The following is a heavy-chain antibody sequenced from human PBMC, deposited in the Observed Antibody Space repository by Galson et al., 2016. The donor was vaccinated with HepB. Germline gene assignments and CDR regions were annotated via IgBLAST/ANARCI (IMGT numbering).Heavy chain of an antibody. CDR1: GFSFGDDG. D-gene: IGHD2-2*01. V-gene: IGHV3-23*01. J-gene: IGHJ6*02. CDR3: AKASTGVYFYYGMDV. CDR2: ISARGDDR. Sequence: SLRLSCAASGFSFGDDGVSWFRQAPGKGLGWVSGISARGDDRNYAESVKGRLTVSRDNSKNTLYVQRNSLRHEEQAVYYCAKASTGVYFYYGMDVWGQGTTVTVSS.